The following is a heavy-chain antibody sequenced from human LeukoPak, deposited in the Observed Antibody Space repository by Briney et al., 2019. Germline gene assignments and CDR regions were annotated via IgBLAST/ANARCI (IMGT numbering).Heavy chain of an antibody. CDR3: ASLRERSYYARGFDY. CDR2: IYYSGST. J-gene: IGHJ4*02. V-gene: IGHV4-34*01. Sequence: SETLYLTCAVYGGSFSGYYWSWIRQPPGKGLAWIGSIYYSGSTYYNPSLKSRVTISVDTSKNQFSLKLSSVTAADTAVYYCASLRERSYYARGFDYWGQGTLVTVSS. D-gene: IGHD1-26*01. CDR1: GGSFSGYY.